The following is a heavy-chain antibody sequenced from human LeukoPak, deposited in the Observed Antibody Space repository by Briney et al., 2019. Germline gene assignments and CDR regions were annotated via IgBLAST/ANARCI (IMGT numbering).Heavy chain of an antibody. CDR1: GGSISSGDYY. V-gene: IGHV4-30-4*08. CDR3: ATGVGYCSGGSCSNNWFDP. CDR2: IYHSGIT. D-gene: IGHD2-15*01. Sequence: SQTLSLTCTVSGGSISSGDYYWSWIRQPPGKGLEWIGHIYHSGITYYNPSLKSRVTYLVDTSKNQFSLKVNSVTAADTAVYHCATGVGYCSGGSCSNNWFDPWGQGTLVTVSS. J-gene: IGHJ5*02.